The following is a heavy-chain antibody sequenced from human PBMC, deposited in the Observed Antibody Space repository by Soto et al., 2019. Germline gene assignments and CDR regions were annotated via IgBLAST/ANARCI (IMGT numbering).Heavy chain of an antibody. CDR1: GFPFSSYV. V-gene: IGHV3-23*01. J-gene: IGHJ4*02. CDR2: ISGGGSNT. Sequence: GGSLRLSCAASGFPFSSYVMAWVRQAPGKGLEWVSGISGGGSNTFYADSVKGRFTISRDNSKNTLLLQMNSLGAEDTAVYYCAKDSNKYSSSLRGRYFDYWGQGSGVTVSS. D-gene: IGHD4-4*01. CDR3: AKDSNKYSSSLRGRYFDY.